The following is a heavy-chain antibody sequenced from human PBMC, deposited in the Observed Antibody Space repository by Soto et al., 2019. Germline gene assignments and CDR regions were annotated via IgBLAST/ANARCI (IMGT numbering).Heavy chain of an antibody. CDR1: GFTFSTYE. CDR3: ARASYYYDSGASALLGGWYFDL. J-gene: IGHJ2*01. V-gene: IGHV3-48*03. D-gene: IGHD3-22*01. Sequence: EVQLVESGGGLVQPGGSLRLSCAASGFTFSTYEMNWVRQAPGKGLDWVSYISTSGSTIYYADSVKGRFTISRDNAKNSLYLQMNSLRAVDTAVYYCARASYYYDSGASALLGGWYFDLWGRGTLVTVSS. CDR2: ISTSGSTI.